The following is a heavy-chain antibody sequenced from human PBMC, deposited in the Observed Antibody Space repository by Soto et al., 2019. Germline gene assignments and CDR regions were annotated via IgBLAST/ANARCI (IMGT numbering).Heavy chain of an antibody. V-gene: IGHV4-31*03. CDR3: ARVDHRGYFAILTDY. J-gene: IGHJ4*02. D-gene: IGHD3-9*01. CDR1: GDSLSSGGHY. CDR2: IYDSVNT. Sequence: KPSETLSLTCTVSGDSLSSGGHYRSWIRQHPGKGLEWIGHIYDSVNTYYSPSLRSRVTISADMSKNQFSLNLRSVTAADTAVYYCARVDHRGYFAILTDYWGQGTLVTVSS.